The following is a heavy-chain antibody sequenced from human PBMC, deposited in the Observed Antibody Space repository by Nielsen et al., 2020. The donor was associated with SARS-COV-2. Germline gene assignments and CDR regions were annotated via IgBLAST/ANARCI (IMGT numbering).Heavy chain of an antibody. CDR2: FDPEDGET. CDR3: ATAPAAIRSNWFDP. V-gene: IGHV1-24*01. J-gene: IGHJ5*02. CDR1: GYTLTELS. Sequence: ASVKVSCKVSGYTLTELSMHWVRQAPGKGLEWMGGFDPEDGETIYAQKFQGRVTMTEDTSTDIAYMELSSLRSEDTAVYYCATAPAAIRSNWFDPWGQGTLVTVSS. D-gene: IGHD2-2*01.